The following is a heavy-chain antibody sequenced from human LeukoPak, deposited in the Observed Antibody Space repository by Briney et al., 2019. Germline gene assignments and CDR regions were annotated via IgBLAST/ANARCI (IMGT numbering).Heavy chain of an antibody. CDR3: ARAYYDSSGYHYFDY. D-gene: IGHD3-22*01. V-gene: IGHV3-48*01. CDR1: GFTFSSYG. J-gene: IGHJ4*02. Sequence: GGTLRLSCAASGFTFSSYGMIWVRQAPGKGLEWVSYISSSSSTIYYADSVKGRFTISRDNAKNSLYLQMNSLRAEDTAVYYCARAYYDSSGYHYFDYWGRGTLVTVSS. CDR2: ISSSSSTI.